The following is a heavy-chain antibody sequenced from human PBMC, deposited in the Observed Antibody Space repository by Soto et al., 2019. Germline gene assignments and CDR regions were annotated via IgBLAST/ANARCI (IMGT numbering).Heavy chain of an antibody. CDR2: IYHSGST. J-gene: IGHJ4*02. D-gene: IGHD4-17*01. Sequence: TLSLTCAVSGGSISSGGYSWSWIRQPPGKGLEWIGYIYHSGSTYYNPSLKSRVTISVDRSKNQFSLELSSVTAADTAVYYCASGLVTTLHYWGQGTLVTVSS. CDR3: ASGLVTTLHY. CDR1: GGSISSGGYS. V-gene: IGHV4-30-2*01.